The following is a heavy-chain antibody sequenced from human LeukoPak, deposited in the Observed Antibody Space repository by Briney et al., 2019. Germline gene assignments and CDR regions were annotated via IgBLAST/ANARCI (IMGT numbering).Heavy chain of an antibody. V-gene: IGHV1-58*01. CDR1: LITFSSPT. CDR2: INLGSGDT. CDR3: AAETYSDDCCWFDP. Sequence: ASVKVSFKTSLITFSSPTVQWMRQARGQPPEGLGWINLGSGDTKYAQRVQERLIISRDMSTNTAYMELSSLRSEDTAVYYCAAETYSDDCCWFDPWGQGTLVTVSS. J-gene: IGHJ5*02. D-gene: IGHD5-18*01.